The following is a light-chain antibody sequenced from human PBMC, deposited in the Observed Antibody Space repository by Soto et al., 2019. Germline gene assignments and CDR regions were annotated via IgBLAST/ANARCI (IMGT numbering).Light chain of an antibody. J-gene: IGKJ5*01. CDR2: AAS. Sequence: DIQMTQYPTSLSASVGDRVTITCRASQSIGKHLNWYQQKPGKAPKLLIYAASNLQSGVPSRFSGSGSGTDFTLTVNSLQPEDFATYYCQQGYTSAITFGQGTRLEI. CDR1: QSIGKH. CDR3: QQGYTSAIT. V-gene: IGKV1-39*01.